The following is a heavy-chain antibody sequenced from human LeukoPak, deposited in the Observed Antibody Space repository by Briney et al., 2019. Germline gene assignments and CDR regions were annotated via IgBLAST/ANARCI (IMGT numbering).Heavy chain of an antibody. CDR1: GFTVSSNY. J-gene: IGHJ4*02. Sequence: GGFLRLSCAASGFTVSSNYMSWVRQAPGKGLEWVSVIYSGGSTYYADSVKGRFTISRDNSKNTLYLQINSLRAEDTAVYYCARGVNQRLLDYWGQGTLVTVSS. V-gene: IGHV3-53*01. D-gene: IGHD6-25*01. CDR2: IYSGGST. CDR3: ARGVNQRLLDY.